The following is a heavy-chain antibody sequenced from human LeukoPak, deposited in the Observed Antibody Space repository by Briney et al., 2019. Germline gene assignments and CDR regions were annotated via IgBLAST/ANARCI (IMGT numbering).Heavy chain of an antibody. V-gene: IGHV3-21*01. D-gene: IGHD4-11*01. CDR1: GFTFSSSTFGSYT. Sequence: GESLRLSCATSGFTFSSSTFGSYTMNWGRQAPGKGLEWVSSISSTGTYIYYTDSVKGRFTISRDIANSLLYLQMNSLRADDTAVYYCARDLDYSTGFDYWGQGTLVTVSS. CDR2: ISSTGTYI. CDR3: ARDLDYSTGFDY. J-gene: IGHJ4*02.